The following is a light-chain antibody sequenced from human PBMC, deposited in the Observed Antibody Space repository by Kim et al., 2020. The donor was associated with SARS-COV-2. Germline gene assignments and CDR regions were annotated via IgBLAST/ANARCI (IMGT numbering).Light chain of an antibody. Sequence: DIQMTQSPSTLSASIGDRVTITCRASQSINNWLAWYQQKPGKAPKVLIHTASRLQRGAPSRFSGSGSGTEFTLTISSLQPDDFATYYCQQYNSYSITFGQGTRLEIK. CDR1: QSINNW. V-gene: IGKV1-5*03. J-gene: IGKJ5*01. CDR2: TAS. CDR3: QQYNSYSIT.